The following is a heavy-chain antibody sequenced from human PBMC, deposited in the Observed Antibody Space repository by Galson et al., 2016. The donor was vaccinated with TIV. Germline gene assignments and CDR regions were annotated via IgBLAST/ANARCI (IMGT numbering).Heavy chain of an antibody. D-gene: IGHD3-22*01. V-gene: IGHV1-46*01. Sequence: SVKVSCKASGYTFTRHYMHWVRQAPEQGLEWMGIINPITGITTYAQNFQGRVTMTRDTSTSTVQMELSSLRSEDTAVYYCARWFDSSGYYYFDYWGQGSLITVSS. CDR2: INPITGIT. CDR1: GYTFTRHY. CDR3: ARWFDSSGYYYFDY. J-gene: IGHJ4*02.